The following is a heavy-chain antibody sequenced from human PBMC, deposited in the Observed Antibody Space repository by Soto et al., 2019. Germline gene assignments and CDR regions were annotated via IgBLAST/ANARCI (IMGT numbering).Heavy chain of an antibody. V-gene: IGHV4-59*01. J-gene: IGHJ5*02. CDR3: ARKLGFSEPSNSFDP. D-gene: IGHD1-26*01. CDR1: GGSISSYY. CDR2: IYYGGNT. Sequence: PSETLSLTCSVSGGSISSYYWSWIRQPPGKGLEWIGYIYYGGNTNYNPSLKSRVTISEDTSKNQFSLKLRSVTTADTAVYYCARKLGFSEPSNSFDPWGQGTLVTVSS.